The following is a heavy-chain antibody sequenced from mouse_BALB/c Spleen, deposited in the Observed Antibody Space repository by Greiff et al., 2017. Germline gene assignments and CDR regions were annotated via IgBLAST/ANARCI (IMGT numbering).Heavy chain of an antibody. CDR2: IDPANGNT. CDR3: ASGTRGYFDV. Sequence: EVQLQQSGAELVKPGASVKLSCTASGFNIKDTYMHWVKQRPEQGLEWIGRIDPANGNTKYDPKFQGKATITADTSSNTAYLQLSSLTSEDTAVYYCASGTRGYFDVWGAGTTVTVSS. J-gene: IGHJ1*01. D-gene: IGHD3-3*01. CDR1: GFNIKDTY. V-gene: IGHV14-3*02.